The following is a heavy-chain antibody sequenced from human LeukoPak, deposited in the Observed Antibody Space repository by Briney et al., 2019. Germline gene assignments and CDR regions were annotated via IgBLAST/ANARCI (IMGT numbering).Heavy chain of an antibody. J-gene: IGHJ4*02. Sequence: ASVKVSCKASGYTFTGYYMHWVRQAPGQGLEWMGWISAYNGNTNYAQKLQGRVTMTTDTSTSTAYMELRSLRSDDTAVYYCARADHSGYYFDYWGQGTLVTVSS. CDR3: ARADHSGYYFDY. D-gene: IGHD5-12*01. CDR2: ISAYNGNT. V-gene: IGHV1-18*04. CDR1: GYTFTGYY.